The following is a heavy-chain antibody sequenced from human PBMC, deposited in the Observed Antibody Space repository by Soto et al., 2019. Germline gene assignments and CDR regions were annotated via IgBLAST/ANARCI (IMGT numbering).Heavy chain of an antibody. J-gene: IGHJ4*02. D-gene: IGHD1-7*01. Sequence: PGESLKISCQGSGYTFNSFWIGWVRQMPGEGLEWMGLMFPWTSDTRYSPSFQGHVSISVDRSTGTGYLQWNSLKASDTAMYYCATTRDGTTFFPHWGQGTPVTVSS. V-gene: IGHV5-51*01. CDR3: ATTRDGTTFFPH. CDR2: MFPWTSDT. CDR1: GYTFNSFW.